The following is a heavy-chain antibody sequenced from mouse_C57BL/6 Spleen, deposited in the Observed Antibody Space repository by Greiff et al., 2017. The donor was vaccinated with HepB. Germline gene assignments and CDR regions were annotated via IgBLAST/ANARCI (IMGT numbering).Heavy chain of an antibody. J-gene: IGHJ4*01. D-gene: IGHD3-2*02. V-gene: IGHV5-17*01. CDR1: GFTFSDYG. CDR2: ISSGSSTI. CDR3: ARSPAQANAMDY. Sequence: EVKLVESGGGLVKPGGSLKLSCAASGFTFSDYGMHWVRHAPEKGLEWVAYISSGSSTIYYADTVKGRFTISRDNAKNTLFLQMTSLRSEDTAMYDCARSPAQANAMDYWGQGTSVTVSS.